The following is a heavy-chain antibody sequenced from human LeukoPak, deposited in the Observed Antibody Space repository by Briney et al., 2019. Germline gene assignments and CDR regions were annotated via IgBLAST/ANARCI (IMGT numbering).Heavy chain of an antibody. CDR2: ISAYNGNT. CDR1: GYTFTSYG. J-gene: IGHJ4*02. Sequence: ASVKVSCKASGYTFTSYGISWVRQAPGQGLEWMGWISAYNGNTNYAQKLQGRVTMTTDTSTSTAYMELRSLRSDDTAVYYCARDQDPYYYDSSGYYQGYWGQGTLVTVSP. CDR3: ARDQDPYYYDSSGYYQGY. D-gene: IGHD3-22*01. V-gene: IGHV1-18*01.